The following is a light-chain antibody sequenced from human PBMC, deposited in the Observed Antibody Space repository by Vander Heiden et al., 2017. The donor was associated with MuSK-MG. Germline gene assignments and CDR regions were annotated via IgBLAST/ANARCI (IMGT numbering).Light chain of an antibody. CDR2: WAS. CDR1: QSVFYSPNNANY. CDR3: QQDYNTNT. Sequence: DIVMTQSPDSLAVSLGERATINCKSSQSVFYSPNNANYLDWYQQKPGQSPKLLIYWASTREYGVPDRFWGSGSGTDFTLTSNSRQAEDVAVYYGQQDYNTNTFGGGTKVEIK. V-gene: IGKV4-1*01. J-gene: IGKJ4*01.